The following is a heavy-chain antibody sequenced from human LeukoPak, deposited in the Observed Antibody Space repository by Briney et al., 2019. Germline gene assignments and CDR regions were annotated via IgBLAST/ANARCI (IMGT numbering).Heavy chain of an antibody. J-gene: IGHJ4*02. V-gene: IGHV3-23*01. CDR3: AKSLVTYSSGWSFDY. D-gene: IGHD6-19*01. CDR2: ISGSGGST. CDR1: GFTFSSYW. Sequence: PGGSLRLSCAASGFTFSSYWMSWVRQAPGKGLEWVSAISGSGGSTYYADSVKGRFTISRDNSKNTLYLQMNSLRAEDTAVYYCAKSLVTYSSGWSFDYWGQGTLVTVSS.